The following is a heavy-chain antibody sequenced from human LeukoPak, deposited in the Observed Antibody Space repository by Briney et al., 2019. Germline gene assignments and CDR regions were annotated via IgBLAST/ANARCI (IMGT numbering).Heavy chain of an antibody. Sequence: GGSLRLSCAASGFTFSSYGMSWVRQAPGKGLEWVSAISGSGGSTYYADSVKGRFTTSRDSSKNTVFLQMSSLRAEDTAIYYCAKSLDRKSWFVFRHWGQGTLVTVSS. CDR3: AKSLDRKSWFVFRH. CDR1: GFTFSSYG. D-gene: IGHD3-10*01. V-gene: IGHV3-23*01. J-gene: IGHJ1*01. CDR2: ISGSGGST.